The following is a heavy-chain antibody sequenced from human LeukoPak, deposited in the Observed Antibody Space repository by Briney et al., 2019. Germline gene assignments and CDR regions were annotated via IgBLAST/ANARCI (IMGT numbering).Heavy chain of an antibody. D-gene: IGHD2-15*01. Sequence: SETLSLTCAVYGGSFSGYYWSWIRQPPGKGLEWIGEINHSGSTNYNPSLKSRVTISVDTSKNQFSLKLSSVTAADTAVYYGARVRRYCSGGSCYSSTFDYWGQGTLVTVSS. CDR2: INHSGST. CDR1: GGSFSGYY. V-gene: IGHV4-34*01. CDR3: ARVRRYCSGGSCYSSTFDY. J-gene: IGHJ4*02.